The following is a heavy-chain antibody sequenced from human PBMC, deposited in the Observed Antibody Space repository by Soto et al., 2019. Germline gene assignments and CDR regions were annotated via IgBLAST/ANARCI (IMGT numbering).Heavy chain of an antibody. CDR1: GFTFSSYW. Sequence: HPGGSLRLSCAASGFTFSSYWMGWVRQAPGKGLEWVANIKQDGSEKYYVDSVKGRFTISRDNAKNSLYLQMNSLRAEDTAVYYCARDGWSSGWYYFDYWGQGTLVTVSS. D-gene: IGHD6-19*01. CDR3: ARDGWSSGWYYFDY. CDR2: IKQDGSEK. V-gene: IGHV3-7*05. J-gene: IGHJ4*02.